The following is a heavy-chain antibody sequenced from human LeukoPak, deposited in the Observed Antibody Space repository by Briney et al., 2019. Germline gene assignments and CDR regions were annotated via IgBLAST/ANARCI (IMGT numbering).Heavy chain of an antibody. J-gene: IGHJ4*02. CDR2: IRYDGSNK. CDR3: AKGPVVVPAAIDKNSDY. Sequence: GGSLRLSCAASGFTFSSYGMHWVRQAPGKGLEWVAFIRYDGSNKYYADSVKGRFTISRDNSKNTLYLQMNSLRAEDTAVYYCAKGPVVVPAAIDKNSDYWGQGTLVTVSS. D-gene: IGHD2-2*01. V-gene: IGHV3-30*02. CDR1: GFTFSSYG.